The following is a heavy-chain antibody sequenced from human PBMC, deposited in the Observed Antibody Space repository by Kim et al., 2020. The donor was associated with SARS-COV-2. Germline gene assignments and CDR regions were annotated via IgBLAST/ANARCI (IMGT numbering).Heavy chain of an antibody. V-gene: IGHV1-69*13. CDR2: IIPIFGTA. Sequence: SVKVSCKASGGTFSSYAISWVRQAPGQGLEWMGGIIPIFGTANYAQKFQGRVTITADESTSTAYMELSSLRSEDTAVYYCARLDTAMDYYYYYGMDVWGQGTTVTVSS. D-gene: IGHD5-18*01. J-gene: IGHJ6*02. CDR1: GGTFSSYA. CDR3: ARLDTAMDYYYYYGMDV.